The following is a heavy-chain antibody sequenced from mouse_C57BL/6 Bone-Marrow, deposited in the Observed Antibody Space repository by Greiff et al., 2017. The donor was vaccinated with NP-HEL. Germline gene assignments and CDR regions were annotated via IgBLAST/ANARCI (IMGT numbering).Heavy chain of an antibody. CDR3: ASGGGFAY. CDR1: GYPPPRYS. Sequence: QLKQPGAELVKPGSSVKMSFTASGYPPPRYSLTCVPPLPSPCLDWIGDIYPGSGSTNYNEKFKSKATLTVDTSSSTAYMQLSSLTSEDSAVYYCASGGGFAYWGQGTLVTVSA. CDR2: IYPGSGST. J-gene: IGHJ3*01. V-gene: IGHV1-55*01.